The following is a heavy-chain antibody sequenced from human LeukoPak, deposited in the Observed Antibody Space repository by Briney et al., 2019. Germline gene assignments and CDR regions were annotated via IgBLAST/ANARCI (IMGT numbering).Heavy chain of an antibody. CDR1: GFTFSTYA. Sequence: PGGSLRLSCAASGFTFSTYAMSWVRRAPGKGLEWVSTISGSGGSTDYADSVKGRFTISRDNSKNTLYLQMNSLRAEDTAVYYCAKTEWLSYFDYWGQGTLVTVSS. V-gene: IGHV3-23*01. D-gene: IGHD3-3*01. J-gene: IGHJ4*02. CDR3: AKTEWLSYFDY. CDR2: ISGSGGST.